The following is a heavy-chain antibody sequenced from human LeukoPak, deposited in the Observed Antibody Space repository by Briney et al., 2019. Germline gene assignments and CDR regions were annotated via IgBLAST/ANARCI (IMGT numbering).Heavy chain of an antibody. CDR3: VKDQGGYEYYFDY. CDR2: ISSNGGST. V-gene: IGHV3-64D*06. Sequence: PGGSLRLSCSASGFTFSSYAMHWVRRAAGKGLEYVSAISSNGGSTYYADSVKGRFTISRDNSKNTLYLQMSSLRAEDTAVYYCVKDQGGYEYYFDYWGQGTLVTVSS. CDR1: GFTFSSYA. J-gene: IGHJ4*02. D-gene: IGHD5-12*01.